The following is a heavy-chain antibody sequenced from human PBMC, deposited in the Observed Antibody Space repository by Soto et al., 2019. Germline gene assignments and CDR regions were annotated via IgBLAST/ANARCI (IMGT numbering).Heavy chain of an antibody. Sequence: EVQLVESGGGLVQPGGSLRLSCAASGFTFSSYWMSWVRQAPGKGLEWVANIKQDGSEKYYVDSVKGRFTISRDNAKNSLYLQMNSLRAEDTAVYYCAREDFIVVVPAALYYFDYWGQGTLVTVSS. CDR1: GFTFSSYW. CDR3: AREDFIVVVPAALYYFDY. J-gene: IGHJ4*02. D-gene: IGHD2-2*01. CDR2: IKQDGSEK. V-gene: IGHV3-7*01.